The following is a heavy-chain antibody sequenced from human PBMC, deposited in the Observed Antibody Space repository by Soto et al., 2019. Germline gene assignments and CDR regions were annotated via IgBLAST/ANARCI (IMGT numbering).Heavy chain of an antibody. D-gene: IGHD6-6*01. CDR3: ARDRGPSLLAARRPHYYGMDV. V-gene: IGHV3-53*04. CDR2: IYSGGST. J-gene: IGHJ6*02. CDR1: GFTVSSNY. Sequence: GGSLRLSCAASGFTVSSNYMSWVRQAPGKGLEWVSVIYSGGSTYYADSVKGRFTISRRNSKNMLYLQMNSLKAEDTAVYYCARDRGPSLLAARRPHYYGMDVWGQGTTVTVSS.